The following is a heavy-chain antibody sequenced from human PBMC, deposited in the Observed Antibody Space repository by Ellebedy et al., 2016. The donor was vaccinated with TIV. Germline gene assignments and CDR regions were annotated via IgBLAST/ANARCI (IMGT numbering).Heavy chain of an antibody. J-gene: IGHJ3*02. CDR1: GGSISSSSYY. V-gene: IGHV4-39*07. CDR2: IYYSGST. Sequence: SETLSLTCTVSGGSISSSSYYWGWIRQPPGKGLEWIGSIYYSGSTYYNPSLKSRVTISVDTSKNQFSLKLSSVTAADTAVYYCARAPALWLEHDAFDIWGQGTMVTVSS. D-gene: IGHD5-18*01. CDR3: ARAPALWLEHDAFDI.